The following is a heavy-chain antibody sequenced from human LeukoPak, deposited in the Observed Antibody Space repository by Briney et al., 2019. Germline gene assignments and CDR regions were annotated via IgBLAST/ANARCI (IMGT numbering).Heavy chain of an antibody. J-gene: IGHJ4*02. D-gene: IGHD3-22*01. Sequence: SETLSLTCTVSGGSISSGGYYWSWIRQHPGKGLEWIGYIYYSGSTYYNPSLKSRVTISVDTSKNQFSLKLSSVTAADTAVYYCARVDTMIGFLDYWGQGTLVTASS. CDR2: IYYSGST. V-gene: IGHV4-31*03. CDR1: GGSISSGGYY. CDR3: ARVDTMIGFLDY.